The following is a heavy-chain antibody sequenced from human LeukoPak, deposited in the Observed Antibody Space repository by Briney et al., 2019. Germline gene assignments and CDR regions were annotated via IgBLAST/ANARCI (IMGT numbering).Heavy chain of an antibody. D-gene: IGHD5-12*01. CDR3: ARVLVATGYYFDY. J-gene: IGHJ4*02. Sequence: TLSLTCTVSGGSPSSYYWSWIRQPPGKGLEWIGYIYNSVRTNYNPSLKSRVTISVDTSKNPFSLKLSSVTAADTAVYYCARVLVATGYYFDYWSQGPLVTVSS. CDR1: GGSPSSYY. CDR2: IYNSVRT. V-gene: IGHV4-59*01.